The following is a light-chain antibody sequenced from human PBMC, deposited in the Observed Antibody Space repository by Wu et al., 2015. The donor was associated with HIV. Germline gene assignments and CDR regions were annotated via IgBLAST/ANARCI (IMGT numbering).Light chain of an antibody. J-gene: IGKJ2*01. Sequence: QMTQSPSTLSASVGDRVIITCRASQNIDNLLAWYQQKAGRAPRLLIYKASSLESGVPSRFSGSGSETEFTLAISSLQPDDFATYYCQQYNSYPYTFGQGPSWTSN. V-gene: IGKV1-5*03. CDR1: QNIDNL. CDR3: QQYNSYPYT. CDR2: KAS.